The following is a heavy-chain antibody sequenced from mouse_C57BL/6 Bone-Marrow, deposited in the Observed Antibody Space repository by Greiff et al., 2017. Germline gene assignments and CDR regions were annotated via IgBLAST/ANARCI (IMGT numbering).Heavy chain of an antibody. CDR2: INPRTGGT. J-gene: IGHJ2*01. V-gene: IGHV1-42*01. D-gene: IGHD1-1*01. Sequence: VQLQQSGPELVKPGASVKISCKASGYSFTGYYMNWVKQSPEKSLAWIGEINPRTGGTTYNQKFKAKATLTVDKSSSTAYMQLKSLTSEYSAVYYCARSRDYYDYWGQGTTLTVSS. CDR1: GYSFTGYY. CDR3: ARSRDYYDY.